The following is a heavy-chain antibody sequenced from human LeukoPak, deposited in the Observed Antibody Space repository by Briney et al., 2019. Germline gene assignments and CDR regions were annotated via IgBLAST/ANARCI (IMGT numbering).Heavy chain of an antibody. J-gene: IGHJ4*02. Sequence: GGSLRLPCAASGFTFSNYIMSWVRQAPGKGLEWVSGISVDYSTYYADSVRGRFTISRDNSKNSLFLQMNSLRAEDTAVYYCAKDASSRPVAAWGQGTLVTVSS. CDR2: ISVDYST. CDR3: AKDASSRPVAA. V-gene: IGHV3-23*01. D-gene: IGHD6-19*01. CDR1: GFTFSNYI.